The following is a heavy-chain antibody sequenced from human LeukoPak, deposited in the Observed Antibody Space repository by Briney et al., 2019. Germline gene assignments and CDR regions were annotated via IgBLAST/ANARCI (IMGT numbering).Heavy chain of an antibody. J-gene: IGHJ4*02. CDR2: INSDGSRT. Sequence: GGSLRLSCAASGFTFSSYWMHWVRQAPGKGLVWVSRINSDGSRTSYADSEKGRFTISSDNAKQTLYLQMNTLRAEDRAGYYSAREVGGSWLRYFDYWGQGTMVTVSS. CDR1: GFTFSSYW. D-gene: IGHD1-26*01. CDR3: AREVGGSWLRYFDY. V-gene: IGHV3-74*01.